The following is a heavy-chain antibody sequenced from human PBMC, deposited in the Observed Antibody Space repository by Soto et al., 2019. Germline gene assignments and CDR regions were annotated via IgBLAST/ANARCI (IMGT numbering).Heavy chain of an antibody. CDR2: IIPIFGTA. Sequence: GASVKVSCKASGGTFSSYAISWVRQAPGQGLEWMGGIIPIFGTANYAQKFQGRVTITADESTSTAYMELSSLRSEDTAVYYCARANYDYIWGSYRPTDFDYWGQGTLVTVSS. CDR3: ARANYDYIWGSYRPTDFDY. D-gene: IGHD3-16*02. V-gene: IGHV1-69*13. CDR1: GGTFSSYA. J-gene: IGHJ4*02.